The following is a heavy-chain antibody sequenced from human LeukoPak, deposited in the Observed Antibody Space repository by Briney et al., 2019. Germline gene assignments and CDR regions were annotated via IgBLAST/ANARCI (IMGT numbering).Heavy chain of an antibody. CDR3: ARDGRYSQGIDY. CDR2: IYHSGST. D-gene: IGHD4-11*01. J-gene: IGHJ4*02. Sequence: KSSQTLSLTCTVSGGSISSGGYYWSWIRQPPGKGLEWIGYIYHSGSTYYNPSLKSRVTISVDRSKNQFSLKLSSVTAADTAVYYCARDGRYSQGIDYWGQGTLVTVSS. CDR1: GGSISSGGYY. V-gene: IGHV4-30-2*01.